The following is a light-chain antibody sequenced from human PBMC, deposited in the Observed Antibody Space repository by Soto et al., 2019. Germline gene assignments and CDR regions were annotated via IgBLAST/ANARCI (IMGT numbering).Light chain of an antibody. CDR3: CSYAGSSTAI. Sequence: QSVLTQPASVSGSPGQSITISCTGTSSDVGSDNIVSWYQQHPGKAPKLMIYEGSKRHSGVSNRLSGSKSGNTASLTISGLQAEDEADYYCCSYAGSSTAIFGGGTKLTVL. V-gene: IGLV2-23*01. J-gene: IGLJ2*01. CDR2: EGS. CDR1: SSDVGSDNI.